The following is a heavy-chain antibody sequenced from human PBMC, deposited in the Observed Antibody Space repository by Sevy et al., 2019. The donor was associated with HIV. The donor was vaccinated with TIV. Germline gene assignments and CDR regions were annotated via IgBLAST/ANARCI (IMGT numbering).Heavy chain of an antibody. Sequence: SETVSLTCTVSGPSLTTSYWTWIRQPAGKGPEWIGRLSSTGKPNSNPSLRSRVTLSRDMSKYQFFLRLTSVTAADTAIYYCARLRNSWFGHCGAGTLVTVSS. V-gene: IGHV4-4*07. J-gene: IGHJ5*02. CDR1: GPSLTTSY. D-gene: IGHD1-26*01. CDR2: LSSTGKP. CDR3: ARLRNSWFGH.